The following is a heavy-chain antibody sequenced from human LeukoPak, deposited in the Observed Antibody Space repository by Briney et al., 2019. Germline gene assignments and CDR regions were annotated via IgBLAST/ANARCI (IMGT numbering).Heavy chain of an antibody. CDR2: ISSSGSTI. Sequence: GGSLRLSCAASGFTFSDYYMSWIRQAPGKGLEWVSYISSSGSTIYYADSVKGRFTISRDNAKNSLYLQMNSLRAEDTAVYYCARDPDPVGYCSSTSCYDRIDYFAYWGQGTLVTVSS. V-gene: IGHV3-11*04. CDR3: ARDPDPVGYCSSTSCYDRIDYFAY. D-gene: IGHD2-2*01. J-gene: IGHJ4*02. CDR1: GFTFSDYY.